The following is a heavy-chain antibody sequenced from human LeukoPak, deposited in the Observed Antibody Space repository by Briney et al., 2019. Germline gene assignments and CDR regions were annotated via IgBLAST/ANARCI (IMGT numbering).Heavy chain of an antibody. CDR2: ISSSSAL. D-gene: IGHD3-16*01. J-gene: IGHJ4*02. Sequence: GGSLRLSCAASGFSFSTYGLNWVRQAPGKGLEWVSYISSSSALYYADSVKGRFTISRDNAKNSLYLQMNSLRAEDTAVYYCARDWAAHFFDYWGQGILVTISS. CDR3: ARDWAAHFFDY. CDR1: GFSFSTYG. V-gene: IGHV3-48*04.